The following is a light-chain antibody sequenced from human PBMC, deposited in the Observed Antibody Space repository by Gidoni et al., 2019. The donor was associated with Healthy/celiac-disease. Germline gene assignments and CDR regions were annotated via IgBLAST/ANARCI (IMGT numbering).Light chain of an antibody. CDR1: QDISYY. V-gene: IGKV1-33*01. J-gene: IGKJ3*01. CDR2: DAS. CDR3: QQYDNLPPRVT. Sequence: DIQMTQSPSSLSASVGDRVTITCQASQDISYYLNWYQQKPGKAPKLLIYDASNLETGGPSRFSGSGSGTDFTFTISSRQPEDIATYYCQQYDNLPPRVTFGPGTKVDIK.